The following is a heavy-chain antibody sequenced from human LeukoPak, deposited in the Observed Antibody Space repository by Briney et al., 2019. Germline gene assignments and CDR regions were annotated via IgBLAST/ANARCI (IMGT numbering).Heavy chain of an antibody. CDR3: ARSSYSSSSSV. CDR2: INSDGSEG. V-gene: IGHV3-7*03. J-gene: IGHJ3*01. CDR1: GFTFGGFW. Sequence: GGSLRLSCAVSGFTFGGFWMSWSRQAPGKGLEWVASINSDGSEGYYADVVKGRFTIPRDNAKNSLYLQINSLRAEDTAVYYCARSSYSSSSSVWGQGTMVTVSS. D-gene: IGHD6-6*01.